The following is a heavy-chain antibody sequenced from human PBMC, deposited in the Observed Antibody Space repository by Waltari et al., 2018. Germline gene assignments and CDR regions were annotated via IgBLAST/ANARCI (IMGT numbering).Heavy chain of an antibody. V-gene: IGHV1-2*02. CDR3: ARQAARNFDY. Sequence: QVQLVQSGAEVKKPGASVTVSCTASGYNFIGYYIHWVRQAPGQGLEWMGWINPNTGGTKYAQKYQGRVTLTRDTSISTAYMELSSLGSDDMAVFYCARQAARNFDYWGQGTLVTVSS. CDR2: INPNTGGT. J-gene: IGHJ4*02. CDR1: GYNFIGYY.